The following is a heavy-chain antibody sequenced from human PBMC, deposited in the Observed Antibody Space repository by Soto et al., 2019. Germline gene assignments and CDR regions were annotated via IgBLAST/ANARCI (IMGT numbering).Heavy chain of an antibody. Sequence: PGGSLRLSCAASAFTFSSYWMSWVRQAPGKGLGWVANIKQDGGEKYFVDSVKGRFTISRDNAKNSLYLQMNSLSAEDTAAYYCARRGKIKIFGVGNWFDPWGQGTLVTVSS. D-gene: IGHD3-3*01. J-gene: IGHJ5*02. V-gene: IGHV3-7*03. CDR3: ARRGKIKIFGVGNWFDP. CDR2: IKQDGGEK. CDR1: AFTFSSYW.